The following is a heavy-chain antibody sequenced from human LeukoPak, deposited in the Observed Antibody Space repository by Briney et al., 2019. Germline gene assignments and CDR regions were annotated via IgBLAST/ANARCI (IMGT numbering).Heavy chain of an antibody. J-gene: IGHJ3*02. CDR1: GYTFTGYY. Sequence: ASVKVSCKASGYTFTGYYMHWVRQAPGQGLEWMGWINPNSGGTNYAQKFQGRVTMTRDTSISTAYMEISMLRSDDTAVYYGARAYSSGWYSPKGDAFDIWGQGTMVTVSS. V-gene: IGHV1-2*02. CDR2: INPNSGGT. CDR3: ARAYSSGWYSPKGDAFDI. D-gene: IGHD6-19*01.